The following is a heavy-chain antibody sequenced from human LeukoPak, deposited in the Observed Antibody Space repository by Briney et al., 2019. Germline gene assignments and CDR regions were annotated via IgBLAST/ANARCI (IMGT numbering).Heavy chain of an antibody. J-gene: IGHJ5*02. D-gene: IGHD3-10*01. CDR2: ISAYNGNT. Sequence: ASVKVSCKASGYTFTSYGISWVRQAPGQGLEWMGWISAYNGNTNYAQKLQGRVTMTTDTSTSTAYMELRSLRSDDTAVYYCAMLSMVRGVIIGWFGPWGQGTLVTVSS. CDR1: GYTFTSYG. CDR3: AMLSMVRGVIIGWFGP. V-gene: IGHV1-18*01.